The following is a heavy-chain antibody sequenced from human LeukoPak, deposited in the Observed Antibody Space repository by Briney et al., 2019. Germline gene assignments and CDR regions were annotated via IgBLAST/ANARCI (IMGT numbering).Heavy chain of an antibody. J-gene: IGHJ4*02. Sequence: GGSLRLSCAASGFSVSGHAMSWVRQSPGKGLEWVSAIGGSVGGTHYADSMRGRFTISRDNSNNILYLQMDSLRAEDTAVYYCAKVNWDNGGDQWGQGKVVTVSS. CDR3: AKVNWDNGGDQ. CDR1: GFSVSGHA. CDR2: IGGSVGGT. V-gene: IGHV3-23*01. D-gene: IGHD1/OR15-1a*01.